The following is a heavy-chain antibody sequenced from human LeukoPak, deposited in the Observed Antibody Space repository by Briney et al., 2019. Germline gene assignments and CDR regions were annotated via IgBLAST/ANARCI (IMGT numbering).Heavy chain of an antibody. CDR1: GFTFSSYS. CDR2: MTSSSTI. D-gene: IGHD3-16*01. CDR3: ARDGGYYYYGMDV. Sequence: PGGSLRLSCAASGFTFSSYSMNWVRQAPGKGLEWVATMTSSSTIYYADSVKGRFTISRDNAKNSVYLQMNSLRDEDTAVYSCARDGGYYYYGMDVWGQGTTVTVSS. V-gene: IGHV3-69-1*01. J-gene: IGHJ6*02.